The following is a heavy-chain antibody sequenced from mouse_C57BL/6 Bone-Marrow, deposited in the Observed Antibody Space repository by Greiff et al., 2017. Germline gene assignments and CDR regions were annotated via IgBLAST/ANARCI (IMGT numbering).Heavy chain of an antibody. CDR1: GFTFSSYA. CDR2: ISDGGSYT. V-gene: IGHV5-4*03. CDR3: ARAIYYDYDWFAY. D-gene: IGHD2-4*01. Sequence: EVKLVESGGGLVKPGGSLKLSCAASGFTFSSYATSWVRQTPEKRLEWVATISDGGSYTYYPDNVKGRFTISRDNAKNNLYLQMSHLKSEDTAMYYCARAIYYDYDWFAYWGQGTLVTVSA. J-gene: IGHJ3*01.